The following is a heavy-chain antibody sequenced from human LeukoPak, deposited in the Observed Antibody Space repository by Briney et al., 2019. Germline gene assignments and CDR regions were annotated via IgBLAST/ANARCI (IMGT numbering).Heavy chain of an antibody. CDR3: ARDSSATDY. Sequence: GGSLRLSCAASGFTFSSYWMHWVRQAPGKGLEWVSYISGSSSYTNYADSVKGRFTISRDNAKNSLYLQMNSLRAEDTAVYFCARDSSATDYWGQGTLVTVSS. J-gene: IGHJ4*02. V-gene: IGHV3-11*05. CDR1: GFTFSSYW. CDR2: ISGSSSYT.